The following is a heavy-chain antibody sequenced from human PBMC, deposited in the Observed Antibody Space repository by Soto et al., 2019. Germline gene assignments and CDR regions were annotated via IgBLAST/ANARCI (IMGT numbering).Heavy chain of an antibody. D-gene: IGHD6-13*01. CDR3: ASDRLGEDQQPFDY. CDR1: GGSISRYY. V-gene: IGHV4-4*07. CDR2: IFTNEHI. J-gene: IGHJ4*02. Sequence: QVQLQESGPGLVKPSETLSLTCTVSGGSISRYYWSWIRQPAGKRLEWIGRIFTNEHINYNPSLKSRATLSVDMSKNQFSLKRTSVTADDTAVYYCASDRLGEDQQPFDYWGQGTLVTVSS.